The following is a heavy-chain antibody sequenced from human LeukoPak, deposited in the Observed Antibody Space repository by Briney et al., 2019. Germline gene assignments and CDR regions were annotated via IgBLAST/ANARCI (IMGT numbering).Heavy chain of an antibody. CDR3: ARRPLSLSTYSSGRSDY. J-gene: IGHJ4*02. CDR1: GGSISSSSYY. V-gene: IGHV4-39*01. D-gene: IGHD6-19*01. CDR2: IYYSGST. Sequence: SETLSLTCTVSGGSISSSSYYWGWIRQPPGKGLEWIGSIYYSGSTYYNPSLKSRVTISVDTSRNQFSLKLSSVTAADTAVYYCARRPLSLSTYSSGRSDYWGQGTLVTVSS.